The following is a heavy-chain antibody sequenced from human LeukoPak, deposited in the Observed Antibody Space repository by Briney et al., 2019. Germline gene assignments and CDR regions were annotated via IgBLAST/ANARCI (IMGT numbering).Heavy chain of an antibody. D-gene: IGHD3-10*01. CDR2: IYNSGTT. J-gene: IGHJ3*01. V-gene: IGHV4-59*01. CDR3: AKVGRSSGD. CDR1: GASISNYF. Sequence: SETLSLTCTVSGASISNYFWSWIRQPPGKGLEWIGYIYNSGTTTYNPSLKSRVTISVDTSKNQFSLNVNSVTAADTAVYYCAKVGRSSGDWGQGTMVTVSS.